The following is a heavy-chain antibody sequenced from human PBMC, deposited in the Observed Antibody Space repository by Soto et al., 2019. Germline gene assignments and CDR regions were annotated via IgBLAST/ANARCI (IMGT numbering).Heavy chain of an antibody. CDR3: ARRGYCSGGSCYQEDYGMDV. J-gene: IGHJ6*02. V-gene: IGHV5-51*01. CDR1: GYSFTSYW. CDR2: IYPGDSDT. D-gene: IGHD2-15*01. Sequence: SLKISCKGSGYSFTSYWIGWVRQMPGKGLEWMGIIYPGDSDTRYSPSFQGQVTISADKSISTAYLQWSSLKASDTAMYYCARRGYCSGGSCYQEDYGMDVWGQGTTVTVSS.